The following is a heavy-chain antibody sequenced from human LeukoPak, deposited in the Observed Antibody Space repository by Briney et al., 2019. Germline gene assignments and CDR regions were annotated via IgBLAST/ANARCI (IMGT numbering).Heavy chain of an antibody. CDR2: ISSDGVEK. CDR3: AREGHYDILTGYSPLEYYFYYMDV. J-gene: IGHJ6*03. Sequence: QPGGSLRLSCEASGFTFSNYGIHWVRQAPGKGLEWVSAISSDGVEKHYADSVKGRFTISRDISKSTLYLQMNSLRAEDTALYYCAREGHYDILTGYSPLEYYFYYMDVWGKGTTVTVSS. CDR1: GFTFSNYG. D-gene: IGHD3-9*01. V-gene: IGHV3-30*04.